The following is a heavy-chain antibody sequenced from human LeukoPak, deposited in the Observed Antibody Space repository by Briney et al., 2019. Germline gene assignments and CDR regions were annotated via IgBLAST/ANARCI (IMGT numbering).Heavy chain of an antibody. CDR3: ARGERSGYYDSAFDP. V-gene: IGHV1-18*01. CDR1: GYTFTSYG. CDR2: ISAYNGNT. J-gene: IGHJ5*02. D-gene: IGHD3-22*01. Sequence: ASVKVSCKASGYTFTSYGISWVRQAPGQGLEWMGWISAYNGNTNYAQKFQGRVTITADESTSTAYMELSSLRSEDTAVYYCARGERSGYYDSAFDPWGQGTLVTVSS.